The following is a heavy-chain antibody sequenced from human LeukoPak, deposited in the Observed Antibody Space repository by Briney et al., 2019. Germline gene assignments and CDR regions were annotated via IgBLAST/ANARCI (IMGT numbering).Heavy chain of an antibody. Sequence: SGPTLVNPTQTFRLTCTFSGFSLSTSGVGVGWIRQPPGKALEWLALIYWDDDKRYSTFLKSRLTITKDTSKNQVVLTMTNMDPVDTATYYCAHRHSGSAWAYYFDYWGQGTLVTVSS. J-gene: IGHJ4*02. V-gene: IGHV2-5*02. D-gene: IGHD3-10*01. CDR1: GFSLSTSGVG. CDR2: IYWDDDK. CDR3: AHRHSGSAWAYYFDY.